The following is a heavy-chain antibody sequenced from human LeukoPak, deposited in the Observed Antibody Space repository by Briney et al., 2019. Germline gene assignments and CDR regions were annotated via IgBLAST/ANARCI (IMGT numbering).Heavy chain of an antibody. J-gene: IGHJ5*02. D-gene: IGHD4-17*01. CDR2: INAGNGNT. CDR1: GYTFTSYA. Sequence: ASVKVSCKASGYTFTSYAMHWVRQAPGQRLEWMGWINAGNGNTKYSQKFQGRVTITRDTSTSTAYMELRSLRSDDTAVYYCAREITVTKTLYNWFDPWGQGTLVTVSS. V-gene: IGHV1-3*01. CDR3: AREITVTKTLYNWFDP.